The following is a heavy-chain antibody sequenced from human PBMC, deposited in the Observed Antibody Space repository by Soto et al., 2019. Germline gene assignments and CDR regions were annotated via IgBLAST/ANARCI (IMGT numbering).Heavy chain of an antibody. D-gene: IGHD5-18*01. CDR1: GQSFTSYW. CDR3: ARTSMQSRGYSYGHGGMDV. CDR2: IDPSDSYT. Sequence: PGESLKISCKGSGQSFTSYWISWVRQMPGKGLEWMGRIDPSDSYTNYSPSFQGHVTISADKSISTAYLQWSSLKASDTAMYYCARTSMQSRGYSYGHGGMDVWGQGTTVTVSS. J-gene: IGHJ6*02. V-gene: IGHV5-10-1*01.